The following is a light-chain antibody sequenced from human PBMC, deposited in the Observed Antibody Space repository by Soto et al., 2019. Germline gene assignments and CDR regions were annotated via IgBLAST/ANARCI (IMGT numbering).Light chain of an antibody. CDR1: QSVGTS. J-gene: IGKJ4*01. V-gene: IGKV3-15*01. CDR3: RQYDKLPPLT. CDR2: GAS. Sequence: TLSLSPGESATLSFMAMQSVGTSLAWYQQKPGQAPRLLSYGASTRASGIPARFSGSGSGTEFTLSISSLQSADVAIYYCRQYDKLPPLTFGGGAKV.